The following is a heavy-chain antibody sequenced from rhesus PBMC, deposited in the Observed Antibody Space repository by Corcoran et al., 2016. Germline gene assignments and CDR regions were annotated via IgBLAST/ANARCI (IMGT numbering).Heavy chain of an antibody. CDR2: INGKSAST. CDR3: ARGPDQYSGSWNGFDY. Sequence: QLQLQESGPGLVKPSETLSLTCAVSGGSISDRSYWNWIRQPPRKALEWIGNINGKSASTYNNPSPKSRVTISKDTSKNQFSLKLSSVTAADTAVYYCARGPDQYSGSWNGFDYWGQGVLVTVSS. CDR1: GGSISDRSY. V-gene: IGHV4S9*01. J-gene: IGHJ4*01. D-gene: IGHD6-25*01.